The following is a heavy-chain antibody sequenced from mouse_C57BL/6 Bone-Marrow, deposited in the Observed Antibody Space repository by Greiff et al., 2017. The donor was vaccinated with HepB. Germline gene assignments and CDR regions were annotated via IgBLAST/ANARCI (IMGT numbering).Heavy chain of an antibody. CDR2: IYPRDGST. V-gene: IGHV1-85*01. D-gene: IGHD1-1*01. J-gene: IGHJ3*01. CDR3: ARSTTVVATGFAY. Sequence: LQQSGPELVKPGASVKLSCKASGYTFTSYDINWVKQRPGQGLEWIGWIYPRDGSTKYNEKFKGKATLTVDTSSSTAYMELHSLTSEDSAVYFCARSTTVVATGFAYWGQGTLVTVSA. CDR1: GYTFTSYD.